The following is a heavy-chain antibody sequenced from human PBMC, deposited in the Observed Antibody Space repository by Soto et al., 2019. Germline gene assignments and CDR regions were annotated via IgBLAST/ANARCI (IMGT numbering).Heavy chain of an antibody. CDR2: IKQDGSER. D-gene: IGHD1-1*01. CDR3: ATDSGTSDY. Sequence: PGGSLRLSCAGSGFTVSTYWMSWVRQAPGKGLEWVANIKQDGSERYYVDSVKGRFTISRDNAKNSLSLQMNSLRAEDTAVYYCATDSGTSDYWGQGTLVTVSS. J-gene: IGHJ4*02. V-gene: IGHV3-7*01. CDR1: GFTVSTYW.